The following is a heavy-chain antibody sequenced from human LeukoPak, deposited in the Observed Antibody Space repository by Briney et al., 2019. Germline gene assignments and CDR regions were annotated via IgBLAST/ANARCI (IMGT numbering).Heavy chain of an antibody. CDR1: GFTFSSYA. CDR2: ISYDGSNK. CDR3: AREHCSGGSCSLDY. J-gene: IGHJ4*02. D-gene: IGHD2-15*01. V-gene: IGHV3-30*01. Sequence: GRSLRLSCAASGFTFSSYAMHWVRQPPGKGLEWVAVISYDGSNKYYADSVKGRFAISRDNSKNTLYLQMNSLRAEDTAVYYCAREHCSGGSCSLDYWGQGTLVTVSS.